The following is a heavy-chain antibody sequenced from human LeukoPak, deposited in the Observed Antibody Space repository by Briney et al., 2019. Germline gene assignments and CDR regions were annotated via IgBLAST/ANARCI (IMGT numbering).Heavy chain of an antibody. CDR2: IGGSGDNT. CDR1: GFTFSSYA. J-gene: IGHJ3*02. V-gene: IGHV3-23*01. Sequence: GRSLRLSCAASGFTFSSYAMHWVRQAPGRGLEWVSGIGGSGDNTYYADSVKGRFTISRDNSKNTLYLQMNSLRAQDTAVYYCAKADYDILTDAFDIWGQGTMVTVSS. D-gene: IGHD3-9*01. CDR3: AKADYDILTDAFDI.